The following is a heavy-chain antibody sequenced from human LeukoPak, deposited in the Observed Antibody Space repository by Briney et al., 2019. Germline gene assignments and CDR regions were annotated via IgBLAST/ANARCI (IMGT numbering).Heavy chain of an antibody. Sequence: ASVKVSCKASGYTFTSYGISWVRQAPGQGLEWMGWISAYNGNTNYAQKLQGRVTMTTDTSTSTAYMELRSLRSDDTAVYYCARHLGGGYSSSWKFDYWGQGTLVTVSS. J-gene: IGHJ4*02. CDR3: ARHLGGGYSSSWKFDY. CDR2: ISAYNGNT. V-gene: IGHV1-18*01. D-gene: IGHD6-13*01. CDR1: GYTFTSYG.